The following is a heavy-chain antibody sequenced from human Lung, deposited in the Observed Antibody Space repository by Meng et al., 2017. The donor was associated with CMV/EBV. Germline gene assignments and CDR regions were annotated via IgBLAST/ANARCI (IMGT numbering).Heavy chain of an antibody. J-gene: IGHJ4*02. D-gene: IGHD3-3*01. CDR2: INHSGST. CDR3: AAQTAYYDFWSGYYDS. Sequence: YGGSFSGYYCSWIRQPPGKGLEWIGEINHSGSTNYNPSLKSRVTISVDTSKNQFSLKLSSVTAADTAVYYCAAQTAYYDFWSGYYDSWGQGTLVTVSS. CDR1: GGSFSGYY. V-gene: IGHV4-34*01.